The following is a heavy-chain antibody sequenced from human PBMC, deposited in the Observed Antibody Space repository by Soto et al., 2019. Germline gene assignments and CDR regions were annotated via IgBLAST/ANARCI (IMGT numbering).Heavy chain of an antibody. CDR1: GDSISIGGFS. CDR3: ARATSIRKGYYDATDYYYFDY. D-gene: IGHD3-22*01. V-gene: IGHV4-30-2*06. J-gene: IGHJ4*02. CDR2: IYYSGST. Sequence: TLSLTCAVSGDSISIGGFSWSCIRQSPGKGLELIGYIYYSGSTYYNPSLKSRVTISVDRSKNEFSLRLSSVTAADTAVYYCARATSIRKGYYDATDYYYFDYWGQGTLVTVSS.